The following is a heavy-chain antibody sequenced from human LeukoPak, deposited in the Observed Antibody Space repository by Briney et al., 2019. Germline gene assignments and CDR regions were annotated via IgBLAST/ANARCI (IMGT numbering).Heavy chain of an antibody. Sequence: VASVKVSCKASGYTFTNYAIHWVRQAPGQRLEWMGWINAGNGNTKSLQNFQDRVTITRDTSASVVYMELNSLRSEDTAVYYCARANYGSGTRWLDPWGQGTLVIVSS. CDR2: INAGNGNT. CDR1: GYTFTNYA. CDR3: ARANYGSGTRWLDP. D-gene: IGHD3-10*01. J-gene: IGHJ5*02. V-gene: IGHV1-3*01.